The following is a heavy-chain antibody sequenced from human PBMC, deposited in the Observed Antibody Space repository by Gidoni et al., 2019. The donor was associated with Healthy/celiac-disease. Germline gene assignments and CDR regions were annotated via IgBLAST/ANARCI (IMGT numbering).Heavy chain of an antibody. Sequence: QVQLVASGGGVVQPGRYLRLSCAASGFTFSSYAMHWVRQAPGKGLEWVAVISYDGSNKYYADSVKGRFTISRDNSKNTLYLQMNSLRAEDTAVYYCARGSYAYDYVWGSYRYTFDYWGQGTLVTVSS. CDR3: ARGSYAYDYVWGSYRYTFDY. J-gene: IGHJ4*02. V-gene: IGHV3-30*04. CDR2: ISYDGSNK. D-gene: IGHD3-16*02. CDR1: GFTFSSYA.